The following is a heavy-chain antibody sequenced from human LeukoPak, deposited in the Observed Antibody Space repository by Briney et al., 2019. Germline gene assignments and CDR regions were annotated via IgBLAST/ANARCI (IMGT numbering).Heavy chain of an antibody. Sequence: GGSLRLSCAASGFAFSSYWMTWVRQAPGKGLEWVANIKPDGSGKNYVDSVKGRFTVSRDNAKNSVYLQMNSLRAEDTAVYYCARDVARTISCYTDWGQGTLVTVSS. J-gene: IGHJ4*02. CDR3: ARDVARTISCYTD. D-gene: IGHD2-2*02. V-gene: IGHV3-7*01. CDR2: IKPDGSGK. CDR1: GFAFSSYW.